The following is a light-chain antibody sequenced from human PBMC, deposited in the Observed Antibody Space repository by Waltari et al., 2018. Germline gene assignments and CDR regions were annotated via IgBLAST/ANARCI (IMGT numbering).Light chain of an antibody. CDR2: ATS. Sequence: DIQMTQSPSSLSASIGDRVTITCRTSRSINSFLNWYQQKPGKAPKLLIYATSNLPTYVPSRFSGSGSGTEYTLTISSLQPEDFATYYCQQSYGTPLTFGGGTKVEIK. J-gene: IGKJ4*01. CDR1: RSINSF. V-gene: IGKV1-39*01. CDR3: QQSYGTPLT.